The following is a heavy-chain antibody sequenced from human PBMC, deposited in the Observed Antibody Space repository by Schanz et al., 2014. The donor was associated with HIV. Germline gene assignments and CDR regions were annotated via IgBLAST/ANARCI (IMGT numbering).Heavy chain of an antibody. D-gene: IGHD3-10*01. Sequence: QVQLVESGGGVVQPGRSLRLSCAASGFTISSYGMHWVRQAPGKGLEWVAVISYNGSNKYYADSVKGRFTISRDNSKNTLYLQMNSLRAEDTAVYYCAKGSSLWSFYYGMDVWGQGTTVTVSS. J-gene: IGHJ6*02. CDR3: AKGSSLWSFYYGMDV. CDR1: GFTISSYG. CDR2: ISYNGSNK. V-gene: IGHV3-30*18.